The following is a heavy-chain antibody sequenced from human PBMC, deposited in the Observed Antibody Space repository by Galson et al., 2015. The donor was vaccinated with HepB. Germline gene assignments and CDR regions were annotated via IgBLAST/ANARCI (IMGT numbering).Heavy chain of an antibody. CDR3: ARDHYYDSSGYSSYFDY. CDR1: GFTFSSYA. V-gene: IGHV3-30-3*01. D-gene: IGHD3-22*01. Sequence: SLRLSCAASGFTFSSYAMHWVRQAPGKGLEWVAVISYDGSNKYYADSVKGRFTISRDNSKNTLYLQMNSLRAEDTAVYYCARDHYYDSSGYSSYFDYWGQGTLVTVSS. J-gene: IGHJ4*02. CDR2: ISYDGSNK.